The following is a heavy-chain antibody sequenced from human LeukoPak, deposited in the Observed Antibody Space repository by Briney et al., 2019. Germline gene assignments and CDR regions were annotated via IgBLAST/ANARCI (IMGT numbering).Heavy chain of an antibody. V-gene: IGHV1-69*13. J-gene: IGHJ6*02. Sequence: ASVKVSCKASGGTFSSYAISWVRQAPGQGLEWMGGIIPIFGTANYAQKFQGRVTITADESTSTAYMELSSLRSEDTAVYYCARAVGVPAANLYYYYGMDVWGQGTTVTVSS. CDR3: ARAVGVPAANLYYYYGMDV. CDR1: GGTFSSYA. D-gene: IGHD2-2*01. CDR2: IIPIFGTA.